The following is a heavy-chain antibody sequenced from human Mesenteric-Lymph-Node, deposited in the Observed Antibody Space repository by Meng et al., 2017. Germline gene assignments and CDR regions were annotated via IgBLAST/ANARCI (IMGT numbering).Heavy chain of an antibody. J-gene: IGHJ4*02. CDR1: GFTFSDHY. Sequence: GESLKISCAASGFTFSDHYMDWVRQAPGKGLEWVGRTRNKANSYTTEYAASVKGRFTISRDDSKNSLYLQMNSLKTEDTAVYYCARGPSGALYSGSYWGGDYWGQGTLVTVSS. CDR3: ARGPSGALYSGSYWGGDY. D-gene: IGHD1-26*01. CDR2: TRNKANSYTT. V-gene: IGHV3-72*01.